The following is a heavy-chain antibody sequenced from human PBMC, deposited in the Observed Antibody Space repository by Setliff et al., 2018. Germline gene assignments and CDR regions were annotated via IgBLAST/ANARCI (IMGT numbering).Heavy chain of an antibody. V-gene: IGHV3-21*01. Sequence: NPVGSLRLSCAASGFTFSTHSMNWVRQAPGKGLEWVSSISRSSTYIYYADSMKGRFTISRDNAKNSLYLQMNSLRAEDTAVYYCASAGHSGSWFPFDAFHIWGQGTMVTVSS. J-gene: IGHJ3*02. CDR2: ISRSSTYI. CDR3: ASAGHSGSWFPFDAFHI. D-gene: IGHD6-13*01. CDR1: GFTFSTHS.